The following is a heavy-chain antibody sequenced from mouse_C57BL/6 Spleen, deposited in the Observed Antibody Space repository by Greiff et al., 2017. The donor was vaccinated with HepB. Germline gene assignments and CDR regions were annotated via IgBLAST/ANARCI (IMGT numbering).Heavy chain of an antibody. V-gene: IGHV1-50*01. CDR1: GYTFTSYW. CDR2: IDPSDSYT. Sequence: QVQLQQSGAELVKPGASVKLSCKASGYTFTSYWMQWVKQRPGQGLEWIGEIDPSDSYTNYNQKFKGKATLTVDTSSSTAYMQLSSLTSEDSAVYYCARSGTSGSFDYWGQGTTLTVSS. J-gene: IGHJ2*01. D-gene: IGHD1-1*01. CDR3: ARSGTSGSFDY.